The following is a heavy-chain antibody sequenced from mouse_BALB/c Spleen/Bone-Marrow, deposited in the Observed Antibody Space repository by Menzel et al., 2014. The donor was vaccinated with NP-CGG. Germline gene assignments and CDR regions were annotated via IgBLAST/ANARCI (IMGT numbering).Heavy chain of an antibody. CDR3: TRQGFAC. CDR1: GYTFSSYW. J-gene: IGHJ3*01. CDR2: ILPGSGNT. Sequence: VQLQQSGPDLMKPGASVKISCKATGYTFSSYWIEWVKQRPGHGLEWIGEILPGSGNTHYNEKFKGKATFTADTSSNTAYMQLSSLTSEDSVVYYCTRQGFACWGQGTLVTVSA. V-gene: IGHV1-9*01.